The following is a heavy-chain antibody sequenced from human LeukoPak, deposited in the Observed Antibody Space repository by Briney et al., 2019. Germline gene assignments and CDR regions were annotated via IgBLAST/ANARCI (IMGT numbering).Heavy chain of an antibody. CDR3: ARAQEYCGGDCYSEL. Sequence: ASVKVSCKASGYTFTSYDINWVRQATGQGLEWMGWMNPNSGNTGYAQKFQGRVTMTRNTSISTTYMELSSLRSEDTAVYYCARAQEYCGGDCYSELWGQGTLVTVSS. CDR2: MNPNSGNT. CDR1: GYTFTSYD. J-gene: IGHJ4*02. V-gene: IGHV1-8*01. D-gene: IGHD2-21*02.